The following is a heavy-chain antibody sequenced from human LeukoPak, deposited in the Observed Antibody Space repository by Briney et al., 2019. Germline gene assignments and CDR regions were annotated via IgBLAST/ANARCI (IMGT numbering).Heavy chain of an antibody. J-gene: IGHJ5*02. Sequence: PSETLSLTCTVSGGSISSYYWSWIRQPPGKGLEWIGYIYYGGSTNYNPSLKSRVTISVDTSKNQFSLKLSSVTAADTAVYYCAREEVVPAATGINWFDPWGQGTLVTVSS. CDR2: IYYGGST. V-gene: IGHV4-59*01. CDR3: AREEVVPAATGINWFDP. CDR1: GGSISSYY. D-gene: IGHD2-2*01.